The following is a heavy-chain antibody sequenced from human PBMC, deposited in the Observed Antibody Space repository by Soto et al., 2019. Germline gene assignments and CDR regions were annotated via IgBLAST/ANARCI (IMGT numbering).Heavy chain of an antibody. CDR2: IWYDGSNK. J-gene: IGHJ6*02. D-gene: IGHD3-10*01. Sequence: QVQLVESGGGVVQPGRSLRLSCAASGFTFSSYGMHWVRQAPGKGLEWVAVIWYDGSNKYYADSVKGRFTISRDNSKTXXYXRXXRLGAEDTAVYYCARGITMVRGVITVTYYYYGMDVWGQGTTVTVSS. CDR3: ARGITMVRGVITVTYYYYGMDV. CDR1: GFTFSSYG. V-gene: IGHV3-33*01.